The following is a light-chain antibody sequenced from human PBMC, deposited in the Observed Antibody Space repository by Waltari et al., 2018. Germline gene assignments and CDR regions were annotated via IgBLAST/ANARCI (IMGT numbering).Light chain of an antibody. J-gene: IGLJ3*02. CDR1: SSDIGGYRY. V-gene: IGLV2-14*01. CDR3: SSFTSDSTLV. Sequence: QSALTQPASVSGSPGQSITISCTGTSSDIGGYRYVSWYQQHPGKAPKLMIYEVFSRPWGVSGRFSCSPSGNTASLTISGLQAEDEADYYCSSFTSDSTLVFGGGTKLTVL. CDR2: EVF.